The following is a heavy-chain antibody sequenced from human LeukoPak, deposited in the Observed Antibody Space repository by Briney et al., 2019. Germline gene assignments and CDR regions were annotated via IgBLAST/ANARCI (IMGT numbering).Heavy chain of an antibody. Sequence: SETLSLTCAVYGGSFSGYYWSWIRQPPGKGLEWIGEINHSGSTNYNPSLKSRVTISVDTSKNQFSLKLSSVTAADTAVYYCARWSGNNWFDPWGQGTLVIVSS. CDR3: ARWSGNNWFDP. V-gene: IGHV4-34*01. CDR2: INHSGST. J-gene: IGHJ5*02. CDR1: GGSFSGYY. D-gene: IGHD3-3*01.